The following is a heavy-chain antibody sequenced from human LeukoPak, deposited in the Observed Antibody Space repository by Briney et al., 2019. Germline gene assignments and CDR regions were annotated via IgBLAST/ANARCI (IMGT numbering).Heavy chain of an antibody. CDR1: GFTFSSYG. D-gene: IGHD1-1*01. CDR3: AIIDTGTRDAFDI. CDR2: IWYDGSNK. V-gene: IGHV3-33*01. J-gene: IGHJ3*02. Sequence: GGSLRLSCAASGFTFSSYGMHWVRQAPGKGLERVAVIWYDGSNKYYADSVKGRFTISRDNSKNTLYLQMNSLRAEDTAVYYCAIIDTGTRDAFDIWGQGTMVTVSS.